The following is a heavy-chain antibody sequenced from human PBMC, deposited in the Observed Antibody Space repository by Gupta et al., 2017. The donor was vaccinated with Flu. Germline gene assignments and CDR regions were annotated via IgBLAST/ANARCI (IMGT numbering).Heavy chain of an antibody. Sequence: WVRQAPGKGLECVAVISYDGSNKYYADSVKGRFTISRDNSKNTLYLQMNSLRAEETAVYYGARGLYGYDGWSGYEPAFDYWGQGTLVTVSS. CDR2: ISYDGSNK. J-gene: IGHJ4*02. CDR3: ARGLYGYDGWSGYEPAFDY. V-gene: IGHV3-30-3*01. D-gene: IGHD3-3*01.